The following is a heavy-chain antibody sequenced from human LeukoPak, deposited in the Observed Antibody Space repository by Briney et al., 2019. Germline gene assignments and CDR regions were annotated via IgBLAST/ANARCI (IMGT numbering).Heavy chain of an antibody. CDR3: ARDRRETYSGYDWPWLAPSPYDY. CDR2: IYHSGST. J-gene: IGHJ4*02. D-gene: IGHD5-12*01. V-gene: IGHV4-38-2*02. CDR1: GYSISSCYY. Sequence: SETLSLTCTVSGYSISSCYYWGWLQQPPGKGLEWSGSIYHSGSTYYNPSLKSVVTISVDTYKNHFSMKLTAVTAAAAAVYYCARDRRETYSGYDWPWLAPSPYDYWGQGTLVTVSS.